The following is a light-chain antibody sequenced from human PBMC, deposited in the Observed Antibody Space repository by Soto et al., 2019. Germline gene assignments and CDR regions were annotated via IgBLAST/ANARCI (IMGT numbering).Light chain of an antibody. Sequence: QAVVTQPPSASGTPGQRVTISCSGSSSNIGRNYVYWYKQVPGTAPKLLIYRNNQRPSGVPDRFSVYKSGTSASLAISGLRSEDEADYYCAAWDDSLSGRGVVFGGGTKLTV. CDR1: SSNIGRNY. V-gene: IGLV1-47*01. CDR3: AAWDDSLSGRGVV. J-gene: IGLJ2*01. CDR2: RNN.